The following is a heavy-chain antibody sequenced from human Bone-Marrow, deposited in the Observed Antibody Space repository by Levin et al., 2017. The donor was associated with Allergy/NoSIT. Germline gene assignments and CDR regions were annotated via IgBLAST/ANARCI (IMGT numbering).Heavy chain of an antibody. D-gene: IGHD1-26*01. J-gene: IGHJ3*02. CDR2: ISYDERNK. V-gene: IGHV3-30*03. Sequence: QPGGSLRLSCAASGFTFSRYGMQWVRQAPGKGLEWVAVISYDERNKYYADSVEGRFTISRDNSKDTLYLQMNSLRTEDTAVYFCARGRETFGRNPCDIWGQGTMVTVSS. CDR1: GFTFSRYG. CDR3: ARGRETFGRNPCDI.